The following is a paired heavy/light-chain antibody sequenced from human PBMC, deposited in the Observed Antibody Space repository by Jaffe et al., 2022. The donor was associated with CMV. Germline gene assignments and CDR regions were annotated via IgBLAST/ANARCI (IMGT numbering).Heavy chain of an antibody. V-gene: IGHV3-23*04. CDR2: ISGSGGST. D-gene: IGHD3-22*01. Sequence: EVQLVESGGGLVQPGGSLRLSCAASGFTFSSYAMSWVRQAPGKGLEWVSAISGSGGSTYYADSVKGRFTISRDNSKNTLYLQMNSLRAEDTAVYYCAKKYYYDSSGYPGSYYYYYGMDVWGQGTTVTVSS. CDR3: AKKYYYDSSGYPGSYYYYYGMDV. CDR1: GFTFSSYA. J-gene: IGHJ6*02.
Light chain of an antibody. V-gene: IGKV1-9*01. J-gene: IGKJ1*01. CDR1: QGISSY. CDR3: QQLNSYPPT. CDR2: AAS. Sequence: IQLTQSPSSLSASVGDRVTITCRASQGISSYLAWYQQKPGKAPKLLIYAASTLQSGVPSRFSGSGSGTDFTLTISSLQPEDFATYYCQQLNSYPPTFGQGTKVEIK.